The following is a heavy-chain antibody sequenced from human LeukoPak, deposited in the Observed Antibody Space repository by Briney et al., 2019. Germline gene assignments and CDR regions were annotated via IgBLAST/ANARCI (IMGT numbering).Heavy chain of an antibody. J-gene: IGHJ5*02. CDR2: IFTIGSP. CDR1: GGSISSYY. CDR3: ARGAQVDEITMIVVVKSAWFDT. V-gene: IGHV4-4*07. Sequence: PSETLSLTCAVSGGSISSYYWSWVRQPAGKVLEWIGRIFTIGSPNYNPSLKSRVTMSVDTSKNQFSLKLSSVNAGDKAVYYCARGAQVDEITMIVVVKSAWFDTCGEGALGTVSS. D-gene: IGHD3-22*01.